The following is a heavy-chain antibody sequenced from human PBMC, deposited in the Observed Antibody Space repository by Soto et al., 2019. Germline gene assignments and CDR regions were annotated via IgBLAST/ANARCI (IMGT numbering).Heavy chain of an antibody. CDR1: GGSISSSNY. V-gene: IGHV4-39*01. D-gene: IGHD2-21*01. CDR3: ATITHCYGSFDY. Sequence: PSETLSLTCAVSGGSISSSNYWSWIRQPPGKGLEWIGTISHTGTAYYNPSLESRVAVSVGTSENQFSLNLSSVTAADTAVYYCATITHCYGSFDYWGQGTLVT. J-gene: IGHJ4*02. CDR2: ISHTGTA.